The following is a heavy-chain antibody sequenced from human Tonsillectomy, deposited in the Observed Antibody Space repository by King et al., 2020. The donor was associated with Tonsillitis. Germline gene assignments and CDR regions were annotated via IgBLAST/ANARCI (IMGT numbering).Heavy chain of an antibody. J-gene: IGHJ3*02. Sequence: QVQLVESGGGVVQPGRSLRLSCAASGFTFSSYAMHWVRQAPGKGLEWVAVISYDGSNKYYADSVKGRFTISRDNSKNTLYLQMNSLRAEDTAVYYCARVVVTMIVVVAGPFGIWGQGAMGTGSS. D-gene: IGHD3-22*01. CDR2: ISYDGSNK. CDR3: ARVVVTMIVVVAGPFGI. V-gene: IGHV3-30*04. CDR1: GFTFSSYA.